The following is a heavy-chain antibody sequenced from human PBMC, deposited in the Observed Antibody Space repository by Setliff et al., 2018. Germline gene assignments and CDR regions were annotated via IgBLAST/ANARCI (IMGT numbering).Heavy chain of an antibody. CDR1: GFTFTSYA. Sequence: GGSLRLSCAASGFTFTSYAMNWVRQAPGKGLEWVSAISGSGGSTDYADSVKGRFTISRDNSKNTLYLQMNGLRAEDTAIYYCARSMFSGYLPLGGKYSMDVWGKGTMVTVSS. CDR3: ARSMFSGYLPLGGKYSMDV. J-gene: IGHJ6*03. V-gene: IGHV3-23*01. CDR2: ISGSGGST. D-gene: IGHD3-22*01.